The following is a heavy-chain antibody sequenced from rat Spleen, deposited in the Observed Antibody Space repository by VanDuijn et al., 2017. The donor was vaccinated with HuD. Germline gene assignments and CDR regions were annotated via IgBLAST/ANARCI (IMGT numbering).Heavy chain of an antibody. J-gene: IGHJ4*01. CDR1: GFTFDDYG. D-gene: IGHD1-12*01. V-gene: IGHV5-29*01. Sequence: EVQLVESDGGLVQPGRSLKLSCAASGFTFDDYGMAWVRQAPKNGLEWVASINWGGSSTYYPDNVKGRFTISRENAKNALYLQMNNLRSEDTAIYYCTRYYEGYVMDVWGQGASVTVSS. CDR3: TRYYEGYVMDV. CDR2: INWGGSST.